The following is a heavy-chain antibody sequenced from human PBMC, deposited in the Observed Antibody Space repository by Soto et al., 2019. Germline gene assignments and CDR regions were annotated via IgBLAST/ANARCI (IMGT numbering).Heavy chain of an antibody. CDR3: ARIRGYWYGLDG. CDR1: GFPLSTYG. Sequence: EVQLLESGGGLVQPGGSLRLSCAASGFPLSTYGMTWVRQAPGKGLEWVSAITGTGGNTYYAASVKGRFTSSRDNSKNLLYLQVNSLRVEDTAVYYCARIRGYWYGLDGWGQGTTVTVSS. V-gene: IGHV3-23*01. J-gene: IGHJ6*02. CDR2: ITGTGGNT.